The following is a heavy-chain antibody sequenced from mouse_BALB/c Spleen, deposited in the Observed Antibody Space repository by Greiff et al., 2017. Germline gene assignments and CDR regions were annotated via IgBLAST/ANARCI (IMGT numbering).Heavy chain of an antibody. Sequence: EVKLVESGGDLVKPGGSLKLSCAASGFTFSSYGMSWVRQTPDKRLEWVATISSGGSYTYYPDSVKGRFTISRDNAKNTLYLQMSSLKSEDTAMYYCARCGYDGAWFAYWGQGTLVTVSA. D-gene: IGHD2-2*01. J-gene: IGHJ3*01. V-gene: IGHV5-6*01. CDR1: GFTFSSYG. CDR2: ISSGGSYT. CDR3: ARCGYDGAWFAY.